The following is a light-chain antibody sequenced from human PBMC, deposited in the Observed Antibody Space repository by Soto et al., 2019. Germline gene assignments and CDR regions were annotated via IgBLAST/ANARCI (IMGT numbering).Light chain of an antibody. CDR1: NLGERY. CDR2: LDT. V-gene: IGLV3-1*01. Sequence: SYELTQPPSVSLAPGQTASITCSRANLGERYACWYQQKPGQSPVLVIYLDTKRPSGIPERFPGSNSGNTATLTISGTQAVDEADYYCQAWDDTTGVVFGGGTQLTVL. CDR3: QAWDDTTGVV. J-gene: IGLJ7*01.